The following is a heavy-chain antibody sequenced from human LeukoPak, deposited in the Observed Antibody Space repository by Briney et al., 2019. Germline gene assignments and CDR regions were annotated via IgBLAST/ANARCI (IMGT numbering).Heavy chain of an antibody. D-gene: IGHD3-16*02. CDR2: VFSGGRTT. CDR3: GRGSPLSSLSFDL. Sequence: PRGSLRLSCVASAFTFSGYSMHWVRQLPGTVRVWVSRVFSGGRTTAYADSVRGRFTISRAKAKNTLYLQMNSLRPEDTAVYYCGRGSPLSSLSFDLWGRGTLVTVSP. J-gene: IGHJ2*01. CDR1: AFTFSGYS. V-gene: IGHV3-74*01.